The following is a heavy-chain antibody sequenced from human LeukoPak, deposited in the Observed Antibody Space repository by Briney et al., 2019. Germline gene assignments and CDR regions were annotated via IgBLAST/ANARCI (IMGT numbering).Heavy chain of an antibody. CDR3: ARVVPAALFDY. D-gene: IGHD2-2*01. CDR1: GGSISSGGYS. Sequence: PSQTLSLTCAVSGGSISSGGYSWSWIRQPPGKGLDGIGYIYHSGSTYYNPSLKSRVTISVNRSKNQFSLKLSSVTAADTAVYYCARVVPAALFDYWGQGTLVTVSS. V-gene: IGHV4-30-2*01. CDR2: IYHSGST. J-gene: IGHJ4*02.